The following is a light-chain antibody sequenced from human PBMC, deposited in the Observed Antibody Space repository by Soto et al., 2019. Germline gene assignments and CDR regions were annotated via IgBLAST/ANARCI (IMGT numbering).Light chain of an antibody. V-gene: IGLV2-14*01. J-gene: IGLJ1*01. Sequence: QSALTQPASVSGSPGQSITISCTGSSSDVGDYDFVAWYQQSPGEAPKVMIYDVTSRPSGVSNRFSGSKSGNTASLTISRLQAEDEADYYCSSKTSTDTLVFGTGTKVTVL. CDR1: SSDVGDYDF. CDR2: DVT. CDR3: SSKTSTDTLV.